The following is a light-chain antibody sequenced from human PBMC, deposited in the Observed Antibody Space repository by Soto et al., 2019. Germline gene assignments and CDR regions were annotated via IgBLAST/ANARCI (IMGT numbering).Light chain of an antibody. Sequence: DIQMTQSQSSLSVSVGDRVTITCRASQALSNYLAWYQQKPGKAPDLLIYSASTLQSGVPSRFSGSGSETEFTLTIRDLQPEDFATYYCQQLSRYPLTFGGGTKADVK. J-gene: IGKJ4*01. CDR2: SAS. CDR3: QQLSRYPLT. V-gene: IGKV1-9*01. CDR1: QALSNY.